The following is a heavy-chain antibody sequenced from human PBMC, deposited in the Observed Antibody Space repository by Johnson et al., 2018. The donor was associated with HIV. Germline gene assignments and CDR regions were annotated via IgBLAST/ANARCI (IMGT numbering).Heavy chain of an antibody. CDR2: IKQDGSEK. J-gene: IGHJ3*02. CDR3: ARTGVLGAFDI. Sequence: VQLVESGGGLVQPGGSLRVSCSVSGFTFSRYWMSWVRQAPGKGLEWVANIKQDGSEKYYVDSVKGRFTISRENANNSLYLQMNSLRAGDTAVYYCARTGVLGAFDIWGQGTMVTVSS. D-gene: IGHD2-8*02. CDR1: GFTFSRYW. V-gene: IGHV3-7*04.